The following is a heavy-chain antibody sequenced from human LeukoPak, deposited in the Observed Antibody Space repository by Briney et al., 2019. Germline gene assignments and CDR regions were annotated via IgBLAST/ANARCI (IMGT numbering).Heavy chain of an antibody. CDR1: GFTVSSNY. J-gene: IGHJ4*02. Sequence: PGGSLRLSCAASGFTVSSNYMSWVRQAPGKGLWWGSVIYSGGSTYYADSVKGRFTISRDNSKNTLYLQMNSLRAEDTAVYYCARDNREGSSGFDYWGQGTLVTVSS. D-gene: IGHD3-22*01. V-gene: IGHV3-53*01. CDR3: ARDNREGSSGFDY. CDR2: IYSGGST.